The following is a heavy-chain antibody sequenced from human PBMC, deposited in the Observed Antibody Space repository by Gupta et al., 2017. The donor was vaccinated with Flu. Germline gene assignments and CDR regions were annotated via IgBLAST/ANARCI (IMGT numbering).Heavy chain of an antibody. J-gene: IGHJ5*02. Sequence: PGKGLEWVGFIRLKAFGATAEYATSVKGRFTISRDDSKGIVYLQMNSLRTEDTAMYYCTREVFAARTVVSKGLRGADWFDPWGQGTLVTVSS. V-gene: IGHV3-49*02. CDR2: IRLKAFGATA. CDR3: TREVFAARTVVSKGLRGADWFDP. D-gene: IGHD2-21*01.